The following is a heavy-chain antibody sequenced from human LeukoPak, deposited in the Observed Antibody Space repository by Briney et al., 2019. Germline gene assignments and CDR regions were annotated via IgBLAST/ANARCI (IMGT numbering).Heavy chain of an antibody. V-gene: IGHV6-1*01. J-gene: IGHJ4*02. CDR2: TYYRSRWYN. D-gene: IGHD2-15*01. CDR1: GDIVSSNSAA. Sequence: PSQTLSLTCALSGDIVSSNSAAWHWIRQSPSRGLEWLGRTYYRSRWYNDYSVSVKIRIIITPDTSKNQFSLQLNSVSPEDTAVYYCARLYCSGSTCSVDYWGRGTQVTVSS. CDR3: ARLYCSGSTCSVDY.